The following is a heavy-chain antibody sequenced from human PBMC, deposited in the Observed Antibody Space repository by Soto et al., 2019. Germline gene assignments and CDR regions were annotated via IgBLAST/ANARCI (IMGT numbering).Heavy chain of an antibody. Sequence: GGSLRLSCAASGFTFSSCAMGWVRQAPGKGLEWVSDIIDSGGSTYYADSVKGRFTISRDNSKSTLYLQMNSLRAEDTALYYCAKGRSYYYYYGVDVRAQGTTDTVSS. V-gene: IGHV3-23*01. CDR3: AKGRSYYYYYGVDV. CDR2: IIDSGGST. J-gene: IGHJ6*02. CDR1: GFTFSSCA.